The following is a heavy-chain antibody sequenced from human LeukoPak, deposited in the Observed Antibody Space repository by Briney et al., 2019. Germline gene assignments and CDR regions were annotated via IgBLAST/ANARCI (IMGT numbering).Heavy chain of an antibody. CDR1: GGTFSSYA. CDR2: IIPIFGTE. Sequence: SVKVSCKASGGTFSSYAISWVRQAPGQGLEWMGGIIPIFGTENYAQKFQGRVTITTDESTSTAYMELSSLRSEDTAVYYCAILGQRGYSYGFHYWGQGTLVTVSS. J-gene: IGHJ4*02. D-gene: IGHD5-18*01. V-gene: IGHV1-69*05. CDR3: AILGQRGYSYGFHY.